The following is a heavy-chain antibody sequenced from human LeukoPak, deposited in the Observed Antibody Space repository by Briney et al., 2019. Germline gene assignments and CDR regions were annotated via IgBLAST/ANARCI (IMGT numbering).Heavy chain of an antibody. V-gene: IGHV4-59*08. CDR3: ARLQYGDYAGYFDY. D-gene: IGHD4-17*01. J-gene: IGHJ4*02. CDR1: GGSISSYY. Sequence: PSKTLSLTCTVSGGSISSYYWSWIRQPPGKGLEWIGYIYYSGSTNYNPSLKSRVTISVDTSKNQFSLKLSSVTAADTAVYYCARLQYGDYAGYFDYWGQGTLVTVSS. CDR2: IYYSGST.